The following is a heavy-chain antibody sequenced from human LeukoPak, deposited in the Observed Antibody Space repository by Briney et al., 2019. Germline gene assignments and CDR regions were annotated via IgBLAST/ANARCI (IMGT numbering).Heavy chain of an antibody. CDR3: AKRGYDWPGDFDS. D-gene: IGHD5-12*01. V-gene: IGHV3-23*01. Sequence: GGSLGLSCAASGFTFSIYPMTWVRQAPGEGLEWVSTITGDGDSTYYADSVKGRFTISRANSKNTLFLQMKTLRAEDTAVYYCAKRGYDWPGDFDSWGQGTLVTVSS. CDR2: ITGDGDST. CDR1: GFTFSIYP. J-gene: IGHJ4*02.